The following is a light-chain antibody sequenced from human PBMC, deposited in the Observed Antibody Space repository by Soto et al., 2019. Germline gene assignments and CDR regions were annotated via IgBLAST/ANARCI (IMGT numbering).Light chain of an antibody. CDR2: EVS. CDR3: SSYAGSNNLGV. J-gene: IGLJ2*01. Sequence: QSALTQPHSASGSPGQSVTISCTGTSRDVGGYNYVSWYQQHPGKAPKLMIYEVSKRPSGVPDRFSGSKSGNTASLTVSGLQAEDEADYYCSSYAGSNNLGVFGGGTKVTVL. CDR1: SRDVGGYNY. V-gene: IGLV2-8*01.